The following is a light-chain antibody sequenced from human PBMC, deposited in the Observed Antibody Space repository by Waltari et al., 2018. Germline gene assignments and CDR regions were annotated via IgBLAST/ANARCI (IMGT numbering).Light chain of an antibody. CDR1: QSVNSKS. Sequence: VFTQSPYTLSLSPGERATLPCRATQSVNSKSVAWYQQRPGQAPRLLINGASNRATGIPDRFSGSGSGTDFTITISRLEPEDFAVYYCQQYGSAPPVTFGGGTKVEIK. V-gene: IGKV3-20*01. J-gene: IGKJ4*01. CDR3: QQYGSAPPVT. CDR2: GAS.